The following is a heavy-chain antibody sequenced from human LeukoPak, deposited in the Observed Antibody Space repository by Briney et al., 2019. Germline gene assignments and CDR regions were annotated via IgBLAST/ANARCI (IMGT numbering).Heavy chain of an antibody. J-gene: IGHJ3*02. Sequence: GESLKISCKGSGYSFTSYWIGWVRQLPGKGLEWMGIIYPGDSDTRYSPSFQGQVTISADESTSTAYLQWSSLKASDMAIYYCARREVRSGSYSAADIWGQGTLVTVSS. D-gene: IGHD1-26*01. CDR1: GYSFTSYW. CDR2: IYPGDSDT. V-gene: IGHV5-51*01. CDR3: ARREVRSGSYSAADI.